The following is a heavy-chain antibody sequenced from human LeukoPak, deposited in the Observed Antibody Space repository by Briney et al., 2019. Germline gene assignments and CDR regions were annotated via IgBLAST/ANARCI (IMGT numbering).Heavy chain of an antibody. CDR3: ASSPSGYWWNFDC. V-gene: IGHV4-39*01. CDR1: GGSISSNNYY. D-gene: IGHD3-22*01. CDR2: IYYSGST. Sequence: SETLSLTCTVSGGSISSNNYYWGWIRQPPGKGLEWIGSIYYSGSTYNNPSLKSRVTISVDTTKNRFSLKLTSVTAADTAVYYCASSPSGYWWNFDCWGQGTLVTVSS. J-gene: IGHJ4*02.